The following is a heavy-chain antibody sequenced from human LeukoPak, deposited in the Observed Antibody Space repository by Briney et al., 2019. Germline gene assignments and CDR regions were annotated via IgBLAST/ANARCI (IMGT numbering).Heavy chain of an antibody. CDR3: LRGDRRDY. CDR2: ISSSSSYI. V-gene: IGHV3-21*01. CDR1: GFTFCSYS. J-gene: IGHJ4*02. Sequence: PGGSLSLSRAASGFTFCSYSMNWVPQAPGKGLEWVSSISSSSSYIYYADSVKGRFTISRDNAKNSLYLQMNSLRAEDTAVYYCLRGDRRDYWGQGTLVTVSS.